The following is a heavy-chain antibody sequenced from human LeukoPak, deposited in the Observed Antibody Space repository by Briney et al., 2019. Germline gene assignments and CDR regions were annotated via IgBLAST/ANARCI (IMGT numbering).Heavy chain of an antibody. D-gene: IGHD2-2*01. J-gene: IGHJ3*02. V-gene: IGHV1-18*01. CDR2: ISAYNGNT. CDR1: GYTFTSYG. Sequence: GASVKVSCKASGYTFTSYGISWVRQAPGQGLEWMGWISAYNGNTNYAQKLQGRVTMTTDTSTSTAYMELRSLRSDDTAVYYCARGYCSSTSCYEGGGPDAFDIWGQGTMVTVSS. CDR3: ARGYCSSTSCYEGGGPDAFDI.